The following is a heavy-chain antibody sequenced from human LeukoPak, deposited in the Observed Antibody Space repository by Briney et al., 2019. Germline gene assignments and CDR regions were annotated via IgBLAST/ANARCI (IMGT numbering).Heavy chain of an antibody. CDR1: GGSISSYY. CDR3: ARATGRIAAAGRDAFDI. V-gene: IGHV4-59*01. D-gene: IGHD6-13*01. CDR2: IYYSGST. Sequence: SETLSLTCTVSGGSISSYYWSWIRQPPGKGLEWIGYIYYSGSTNYNPSLKSRVTISVDTSKNQFSLKLSSVTTADTAVYYCARATGRIAAAGRDAFDIWGQGTMVTVSS. J-gene: IGHJ3*02.